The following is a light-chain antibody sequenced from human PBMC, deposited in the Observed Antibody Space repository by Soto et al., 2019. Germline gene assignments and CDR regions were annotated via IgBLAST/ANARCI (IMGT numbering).Light chain of an antibody. CDR1: QSVSSSY. J-gene: IGKJ4*01. CDR2: GAS. CDR3: QQYGSSPT. V-gene: IGKV3-20*01. Sequence: EIVLTQSPGTLSLSPGERATLSCRASQSVSSSYLAWYQQKPGQAPRLLIYGASSRATGIPDRFSGSGSGTDFALTISRLEPEDFAVYYCQQYGSSPTCGGGTKVEIK.